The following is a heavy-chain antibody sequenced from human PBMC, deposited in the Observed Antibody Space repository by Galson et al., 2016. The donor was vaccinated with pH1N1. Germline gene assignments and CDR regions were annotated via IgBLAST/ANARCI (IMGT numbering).Heavy chain of an antibody. CDR1: GFTFSDYQ. J-gene: IGHJ4*02. D-gene: IGHD1-7*01. V-gene: IGHV3-11*01. Sequence: SLRLSCAASGFTFSDYQMSWIRQAPGKGLEWVSYISSSDTIYYADSVKGRFTISRDNAKNSLYLQMNSLRAEDTAVYYRARELGSLELMDLTFDYWGQGTLVTVSS. CDR3: ARELGSLELMDLTFDY. CDR2: ISSSDTI.